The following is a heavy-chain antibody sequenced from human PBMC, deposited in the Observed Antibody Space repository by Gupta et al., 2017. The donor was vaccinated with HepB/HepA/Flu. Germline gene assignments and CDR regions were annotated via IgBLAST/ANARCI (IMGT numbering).Heavy chain of an antibody. V-gene: IGHV3-15*01. CDR1: EFTFNNAW. CDR2: IKSKTDGGTT. D-gene: IGHD6-19*01. CDR3: STSYTSGWKGGVDY. Sequence: EVQLVESGGGLVKPVGSLRLSCAASEFTFNNAWMSWVRQAPGKGLEWVGRIKSKTDGGTTDYAAPVKGRFTISRDESKNTLYLQMNSLKTEDTAVYYCSTSYTSGWKGGVDYWGQGTLVTVSS. J-gene: IGHJ4*02.